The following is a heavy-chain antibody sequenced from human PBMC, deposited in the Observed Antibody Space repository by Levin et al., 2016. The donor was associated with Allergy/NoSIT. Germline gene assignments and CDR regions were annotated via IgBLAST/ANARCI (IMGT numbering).Heavy chain of an antibody. D-gene: IGHD3-10*01. CDR2: ISGSGGTT. CDR1: GFTFSSYA. J-gene: IGHJ4*02. Sequence: GGSLRLSCAASGFTFSSYAMSWVRQAPGKGLEWVSVISGSGGTTYYADSVKGRFTISRDNAKNSLYLQMNSLRADDTAVYYCARDQPPYGSGSYAYWGQGTLVTVSS. V-gene: IGHV3-23*01. CDR3: ARDQPPYGSGSYAY.